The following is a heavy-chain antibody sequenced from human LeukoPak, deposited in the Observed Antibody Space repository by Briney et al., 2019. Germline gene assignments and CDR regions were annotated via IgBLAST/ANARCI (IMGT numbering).Heavy chain of an antibody. CDR1: GFTFSDYY. CDR2: MSSSSSYT. CDR3: AREYYYDSSGYYP. D-gene: IGHD3-22*01. J-gene: IGHJ5*02. Sequence: AGGSLRLSCAASGFTFSDYYMNWIRQAPGKGLEWVSHMSSSSSYTNYADSVKGRFTISRDNSKNTLYLQMNSLRAEDTAVYYCAREYYYDSSGYYPWGQGTLVTVSS. V-gene: IGHV3-11*06.